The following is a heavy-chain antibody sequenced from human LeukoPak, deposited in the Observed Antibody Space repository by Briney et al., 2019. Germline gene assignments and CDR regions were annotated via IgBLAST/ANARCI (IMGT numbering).Heavy chain of an antibody. V-gene: IGHV4-39*01. CDR2: IYYSGST. D-gene: IGHD3-22*01. Sequence: SETLSLTCTVSGGSISSSSYYWGWIRQAPGKGLEWIGSIYYSGSTYYNPSLKSRVTISVDTSKNQLSLQLRSVTAAETAVSYCARLLSAYDSSGYRDYWGQGTLVTVSS. J-gene: IGHJ4*02. CDR1: GGSISSSSYY. CDR3: ARLLSAYDSSGYRDY.